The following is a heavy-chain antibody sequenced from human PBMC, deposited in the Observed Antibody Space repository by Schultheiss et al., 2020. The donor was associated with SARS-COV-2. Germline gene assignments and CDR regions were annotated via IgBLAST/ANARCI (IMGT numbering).Heavy chain of an antibody. CDR2: IIPILGIA. J-gene: IGHJ4*02. V-gene: IGHV1-69*04. CDR1: GYTFTGYY. CDR3: ATDDDYGDYPLDY. D-gene: IGHD4-17*01. Sequence: SVKVSCKASGYTFTGYYMHWVRQAPGQGLEWMGRIIPILGIANYAQKFQGRVTITADESTSTAYMELSSLRSEDTAVYYCATDDDYGDYPLDYWGQGTLVTVSS.